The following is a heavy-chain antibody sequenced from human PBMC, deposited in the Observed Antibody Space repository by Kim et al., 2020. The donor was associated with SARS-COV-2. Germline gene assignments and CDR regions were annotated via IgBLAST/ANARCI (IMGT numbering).Heavy chain of an antibody. CDR2: MSGSGGST. CDR1: GFIFSSYA. CDR3: AKGGVYHGLDV. D-gene: IGHD2-8*01. V-gene: IGHV3-23*01. J-gene: IGHJ6*02. Sequence: GGSLRLSCAASGFIFSSYAMNWVRQAPGKGLEWVSVMSGSGGSTFYADSVKGRFTISRDNSKSTLYLQMNSLRAEDTAVYYCAKGGVYHGLDVWGQGTTVTVSS.